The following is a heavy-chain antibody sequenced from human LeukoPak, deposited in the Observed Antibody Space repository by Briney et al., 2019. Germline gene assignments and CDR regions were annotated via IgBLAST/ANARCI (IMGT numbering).Heavy chain of an antibody. CDR1: GYTFTGYY. CDR2: INPSGGST. V-gene: IGHV1-46*01. D-gene: IGHD1-26*01. J-gene: IGHJ4*02. Sequence: ASVKVSYKASGYTFTGYYMHSVRQAPGQGLEWMGIINPSGGSTSYAQKFQGRVTMTRDMSTSTVYMELSSLRSEDTAVYYCARDKWELLGYYFDYWGQGTLVTVSS. CDR3: ARDKWELLGYYFDY.